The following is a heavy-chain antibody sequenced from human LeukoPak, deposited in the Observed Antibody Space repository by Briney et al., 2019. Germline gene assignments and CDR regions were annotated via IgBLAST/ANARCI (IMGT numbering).Heavy chain of an antibody. CDR1: GGSISSYY. CDR3: ARTTEGYCRGSSCYYYYYYMDV. CDR2: IYYSGST. D-gene: IGHD2-15*01. Sequence: TASEILSLTCTVSGGSISSYYWSWIRQPPGKGLEGIGDIYYSGSTNYNPSLNSRVTITVDTSKNQFSLKLSSVTAADTAVYYCARTTEGYCRGSSCYYYYYYMDVWGKGTTVTVSS. J-gene: IGHJ6*03. V-gene: IGHV4-59*01.